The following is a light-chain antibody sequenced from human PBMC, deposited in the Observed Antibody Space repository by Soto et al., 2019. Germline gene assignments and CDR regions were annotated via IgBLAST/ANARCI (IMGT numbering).Light chain of an antibody. CDR1: QSINSD. CDR3: QQVNVCPST. CDR2: GAS. J-gene: IGKJ4*01. V-gene: IGKV3D-15*01. Sequence: EIVMTQSPATLSVSPGETTSLSCRASQSINSDVAWYQQKVGQHPRLLIHGASTRATGITARFSGSGAGTEFTLTISSLQPEDFATYYCQQVNVCPSTFGGGTKVDIK.